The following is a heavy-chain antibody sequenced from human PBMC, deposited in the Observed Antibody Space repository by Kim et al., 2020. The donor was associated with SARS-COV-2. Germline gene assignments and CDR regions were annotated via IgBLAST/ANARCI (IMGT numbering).Heavy chain of an antibody. CDR3: ARIPEPDWYFDL. V-gene: IGHV6-1*01. CDR1: GDSVSSTSAT. Sequence: SQTLSLTCAISGDSVSSTSATWTWVRQSPSRGLEWLGRTYYRSKWYSDYAVSVKGRITINPDTSKNQISLQLNSVTPEDTAVYYCARIPEPDWYFDLWGRGTLVTVSS. D-gene: IGHD2-21*01. J-gene: IGHJ2*01. CDR2: TYYRSKWYS.